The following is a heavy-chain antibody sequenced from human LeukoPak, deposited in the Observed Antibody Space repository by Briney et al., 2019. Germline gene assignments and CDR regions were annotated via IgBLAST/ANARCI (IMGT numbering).Heavy chain of an antibody. Sequence: GGTLRLSCAASGFTFSNYGMSWVRQAPGKGLEWVSSIRSSGDSAYYADSVKGRFTISRDNSKNTLYLQMNSLRAEDTAVYYCAKRGAEVGTTVAPGDYWGQGTLLTVSS. CDR3: AKRGAEVGTTVAPGDY. J-gene: IGHJ4*02. CDR2: IRSSGDSA. V-gene: IGHV3-23*01. CDR1: GFTFSNYG. D-gene: IGHD1-26*01.